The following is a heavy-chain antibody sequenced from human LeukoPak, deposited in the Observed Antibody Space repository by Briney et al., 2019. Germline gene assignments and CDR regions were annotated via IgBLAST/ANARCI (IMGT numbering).Heavy chain of an antibody. D-gene: IGHD3-16*01. Sequence: GGSLRLSCAASGFTFSNYAMRWVRQAPGKGLEWVSVISGGGATTDYADSVMGRFTISRDNSKNTLYMQLDSLRAEDTAVYFCAKGLWGAYYYGMDVWGQGTTVTVSS. V-gene: IGHV3-23*01. CDR3: AKGLWGAYYYGMDV. J-gene: IGHJ6*02. CDR2: ISGGGATT. CDR1: GFTFSNYA.